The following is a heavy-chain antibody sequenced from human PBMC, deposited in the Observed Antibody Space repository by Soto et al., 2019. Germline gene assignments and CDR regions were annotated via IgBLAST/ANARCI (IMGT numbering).Heavy chain of an antibody. Sequence: SVTVSCKASGGTFSSYTIIWVRQAPGQGLEWMGRIIPILGIANYAQKFQGRVTITADKSTSTAYMELSSLRSEDAAVYYCARAGRGDYYYGMDVWGQGTTVTVSS. CDR3: ARAGRGDYYYGMDV. J-gene: IGHJ6*02. V-gene: IGHV1-69*02. CDR2: IIPILGIA. D-gene: IGHD6-13*01. CDR1: GGTFSSYT.